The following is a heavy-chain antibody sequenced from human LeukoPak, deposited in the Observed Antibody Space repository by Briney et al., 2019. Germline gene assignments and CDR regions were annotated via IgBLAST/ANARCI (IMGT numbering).Heavy chain of an antibody. D-gene: IGHD3-10*01. CDR2: INHSGNT. CDR3: ARGGYGSGWDYMDV. V-gene: IGHV4-38-2*02. J-gene: IGHJ6*03. CDR1: GYSISSGYY. Sequence: SETLSLTCTVSGYSISSGYYWGWIRQPPGKGLEWIGGINHSGNTNYNPSLKSRVTISVDTSKNQFSLKLSSVTAADTAVYYCARGGYGSGWDYMDVWGKGTTATVSS.